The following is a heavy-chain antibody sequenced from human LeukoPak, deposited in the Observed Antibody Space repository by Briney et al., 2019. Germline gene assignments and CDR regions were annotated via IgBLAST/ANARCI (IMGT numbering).Heavy chain of an antibody. J-gene: IGHJ4*02. CDR1: GGSISSSSYY. D-gene: IGHD5-18*01. Sequence: SETLSLTCTVSGGSISSSSYYWGWIRQPPGKGLEWIGSIYYSWSTYYNPSLKSRVTISVDTPKNQFSLKLSSVTAADTAVYYCASLDTAMATFDYWGQGTLVTVSS. V-gene: IGHV4-39*01. CDR2: IYYSWST. CDR3: ASLDTAMATFDY.